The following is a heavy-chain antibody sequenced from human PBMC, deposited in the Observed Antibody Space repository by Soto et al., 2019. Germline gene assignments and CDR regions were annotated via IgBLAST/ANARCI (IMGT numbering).Heavy chain of an antibody. V-gene: IGHV3-74*01. D-gene: IGHD1-20*01. CDR3: ARAPYRVYREIDV. CDR1: GFTFTDYW. CDR2: INGNGSAT. Sequence: EVQLAESGGGLVQPGGSLRLSCATSGFTFTDYWMHWVRQAPGKGLVWVSRINGNGSATDYADSVKGRFIISRDNAKKTQHLQMNSLRAEDTAIYYCARAPYRVYREIDVWGQGTTVIVSS. J-gene: IGHJ6*02.